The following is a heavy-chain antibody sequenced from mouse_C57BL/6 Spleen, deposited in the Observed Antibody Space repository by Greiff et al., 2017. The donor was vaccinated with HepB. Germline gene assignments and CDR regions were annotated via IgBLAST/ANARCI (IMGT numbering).Heavy chain of an antibody. J-gene: IGHJ3*01. CDR3: TRLYYYGSSYD. Sequence: QVQLKQSGAELVRPGASVTLSCKASGYTFTDYEMHWVKQTPVHGLEWIGAIDPETGGTAYNQKFKGKAILTADKSSSTAYMELRSLTSEDSAVYYCTRLYYYGSSYDWGQGTLVTVSA. V-gene: IGHV1-15*01. CDR1: GYTFTDYE. D-gene: IGHD1-1*01. CDR2: IDPETGGT.